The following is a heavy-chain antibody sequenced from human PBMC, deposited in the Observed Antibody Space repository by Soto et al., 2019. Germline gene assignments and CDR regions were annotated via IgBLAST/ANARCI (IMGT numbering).Heavy chain of an antibody. J-gene: IGHJ5*02. Sequence: EVQLVESGGGLVEPGGSLRLSCAASGFTFSAFDMHWVRQATGKGLEWVAAIGTQHDTYYPDSVKGRFTISRENAKHSFFLQMNSRRAGGTAVYFCARQASYWHGGGGWFDPWGQGTLVTVSS. D-gene: IGHD2-8*02. CDR2: IGTQHDT. CDR1: GFTFSAFD. V-gene: IGHV3-13*01. CDR3: ARQASYWHGGGGWFDP.